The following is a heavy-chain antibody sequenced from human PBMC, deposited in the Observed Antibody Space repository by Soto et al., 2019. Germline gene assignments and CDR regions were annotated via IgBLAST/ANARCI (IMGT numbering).Heavy chain of an antibody. D-gene: IGHD2-21*02. J-gene: IGHJ5*02. CDR2: IIPIFGTA. CDR3: ARGEEAYCGGDCYSGWFDP. CDR1: GGTFSSYA. Sequence: QVQLVQSGAEVKKPGSSVKVSCKASGGTFSSYAISWVRQAPGQGLEWMGGIIPIFGTANYAQKFQGRVTITADESTSTAYMELSSLRSDDTAVYYCARGEEAYCGGDCYSGWFDPWGQGTLVTVSS. V-gene: IGHV1-69*01.